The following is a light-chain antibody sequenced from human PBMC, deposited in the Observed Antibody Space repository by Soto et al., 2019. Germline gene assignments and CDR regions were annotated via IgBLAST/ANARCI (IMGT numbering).Light chain of an antibody. CDR3: QQFNSYPIT. Sequence: AIQLTQSPSSLSASVGDRVTITCWASQGIRGALAWYQQRPGKPPKMLIYDVSKLERGVPSRFSGSDSGTHFTLTISSLQAEDFATYYCQQFNSYPITFGQGTRLEIK. CDR1: QGIRGA. J-gene: IGKJ5*01. CDR2: DVS. V-gene: IGKV1-13*02.